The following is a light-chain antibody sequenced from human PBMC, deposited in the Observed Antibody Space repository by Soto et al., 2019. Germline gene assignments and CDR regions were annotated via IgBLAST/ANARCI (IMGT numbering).Light chain of an antibody. CDR3: SSYTSSSTLVV. Sequence: QSALTQPASVCGSPGQSITISCTGTSSDVGGYNYVSWYQQHPGKAPKLMIYDVSNRPSGVSNRFSGSKSGNTASLPISGLQAEDEADYYCSSYTSSSTLVVFGGGTKLTVL. CDR1: SSDVGGYNY. V-gene: IGLV2-14*01. J-gene: IGLJ2*01. CDR2: DVS.